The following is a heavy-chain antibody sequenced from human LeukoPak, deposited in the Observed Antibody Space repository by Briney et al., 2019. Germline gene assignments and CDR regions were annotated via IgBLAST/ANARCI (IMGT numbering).Heavy chain of an antibody. CDR2: IIPIFGTA. CDR3: TRDGDYDFWSGYYT. V-gene: IGHV1-69*13. CDR1: GGTFTSYA. Sequence: SVKVSCKASGGTFTSYAISWVRQAPGQGLEWMGGIIPIFGTANYAQKFQGRVTITADESTSTAYMELSSLRSEDTAVYYCTRDGDYDFWSGYYTWGQGTLVTVSS. D-gene: IGHD3-3*01. J-gene: IGHJ5*02.